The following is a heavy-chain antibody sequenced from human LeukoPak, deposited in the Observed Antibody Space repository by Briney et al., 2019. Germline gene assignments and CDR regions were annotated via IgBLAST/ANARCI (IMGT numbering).Heavy chain of an antibody. J-gene: IGHJ6*03. CDR2: INPTSGAT. CDR1: GYTFTGYY. Sequence: ASVKVSCKASGYTFTGYYMHWVRQAPGQGLEWMGWINPTSGATSYARKFQGRVTMTRDTSISTAYMELNSLRSDDTAVYYCARGVVAATFYYYMDVWGKGTTVTVSS. D-gene: IGHD2-15*01. V-gene: IGHV1-2*02. CDR3: ARGVVAATFYYYMDV.